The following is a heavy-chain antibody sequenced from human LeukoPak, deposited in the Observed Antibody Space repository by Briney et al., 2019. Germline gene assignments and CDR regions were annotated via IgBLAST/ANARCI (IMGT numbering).Heavy chain of an antibody. D-gene: IGHD3-22*01. CDR2: INPNSGGT. CDR3: ARVVYYDSSGYFGY. V-gene: IGHV1-2*02. Sequence: GASVKVSCKASGYTFTGYYMHWVRQAPGQGLEWMGWINPNSGGTNYAQKFQGRVTMTRDTSISTAYMELSRPRSDDTAVYYCARVVYYDSSGYFGYWGQGTLVTVSS. J-gene: IGHJ4*02. CDR1: GYTFTGYY.